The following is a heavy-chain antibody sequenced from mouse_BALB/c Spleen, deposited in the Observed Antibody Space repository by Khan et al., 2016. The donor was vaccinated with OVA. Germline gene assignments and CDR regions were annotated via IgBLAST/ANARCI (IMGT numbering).Heavy chain of an antibody. D-gene: IGHD1-1*01. V-gene: IGHV1-20*02. Sequence: EVQLQQSGPELVRPGASVKISCKASGYSFTGYFMNWVMQSHGKSLEWIGRINPHIGETFYNQRFKDKATLTVDESSSTAHMELRSLASEDSAGYYGTRIYRSDFDYWGQGTTLTVSS. CDR3: TRIYRSDFDY. CDR2: INPHIGET. CDR1: GYSFTGYF. J-gene: IGHJ2*01.